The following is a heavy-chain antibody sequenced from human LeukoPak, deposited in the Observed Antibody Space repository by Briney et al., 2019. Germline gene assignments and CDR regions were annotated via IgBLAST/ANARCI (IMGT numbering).Heavy chain of an antibody. CDR3: AKDQDWFDP. Sequence: GGSXRLSCAASGFTFSSYAMSWVRQAPGKGLEWVSAISGSGGSTYYADSVKGRFTIYRDNSKHTLYLRMNSLRAEDTAVYYCAKDQDWFDPWGQGTLVTVSS. V-gene: IGHV3-23*01. CDR1: GFTFSSYA. CDR2: ISGSGGST. J-gene: IGHJ5*02.